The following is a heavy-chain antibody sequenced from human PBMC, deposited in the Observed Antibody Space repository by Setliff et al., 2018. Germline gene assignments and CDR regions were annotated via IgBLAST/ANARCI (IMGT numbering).Heavy chain of an antibody. CDR2: ITNYNGNT. Sequence: ASVKVSCKASGLTFTTFSISWVRQAPGQGLEWMGWITNYNGNTKYSQKFQGRVTITRDTSASTVYMELSSLRYEDTAVYYCASAEVVVAPWGQGTLVTVSS. J-gene: IGHJ4*02. V-gene: IGHV1-3*04. CDR3: ASAEVVVAP. CDR1: GLTFTTFS. D-gene: IGHD2-15*01.